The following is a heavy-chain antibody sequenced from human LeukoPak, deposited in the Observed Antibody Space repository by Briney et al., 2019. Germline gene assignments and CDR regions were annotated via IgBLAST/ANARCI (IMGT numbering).Heavy chain of an antibody. CDR3: ARTSSKWDHTYDY. CDR2: IYYSGSP. D-gene: IGHD1-26*01. Sequence: KASETLSLTCTVSGGSISSSSYYWGWIRQPPGKGLEWIGSIYYSGSPYYNPSLKSRVTISVDTSKKQFSLKLSSVTAADTAVYYCARTSSKWDHTYDYWGQGTLVTVSS. CDR1: GGSISSSSYY. J-gene: IGHJ4*02. V-gene: IGHV4-39*07.